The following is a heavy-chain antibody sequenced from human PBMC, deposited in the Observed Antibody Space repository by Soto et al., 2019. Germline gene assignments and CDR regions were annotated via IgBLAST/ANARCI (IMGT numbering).Heavy chain of an antibody. CDR2: INSDGSST. CDR3: ARDRSYGLVV. Sequence: EVQLVESGGGLLQPGGSLRLSCAVSGSTFSNDWMHWVRQAPGKGLVWVSHINSDGSSTNYADFVKGRFTIARDNAKNTVYLQMNSLRAEDTAVYYCARDRSYGLVVWGQGTTVTVSS. CDR1: GSTFSNDW. J-gene: IGHJ6*02. V-gene: IGHV3-74*01.